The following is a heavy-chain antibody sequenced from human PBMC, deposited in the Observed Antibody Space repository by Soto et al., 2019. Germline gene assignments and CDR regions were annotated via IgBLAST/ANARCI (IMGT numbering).Heavy chain of an antibody. CDR3: ARDPIRMAARPDDGY. Sequence: EVQLVESGGGLVKPGGSLRLSCAASGFTFSSYSMNWVRQAPGKGLEGFSSIGSSSSNKSYADSWKGRFTISRDNAKNSLYLQMKSLRAEDTAVYYCARDPIRMAARPDDGYWGQGTLVTVSS. D-gene: IGHD6-6*01. CDR2: IGSSSSNK. J-gene: IGHJ4*02. CDR1: GFTFSSYS. V-gene: IGHV3-21*01.